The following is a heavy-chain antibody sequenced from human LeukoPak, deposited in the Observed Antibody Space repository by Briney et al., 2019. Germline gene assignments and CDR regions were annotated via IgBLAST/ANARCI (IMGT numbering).Heavy chain of an antibody. Sequence: GGSLRLSCAASGFTFSSYSMNWVRQAPGKGLEWVSYISSSSSTIYYADSVKGRFTISRDNAKNSLYLQMNSLRAEDTAVYYYARDWYYYDSSGSGVGYYFDYWGQGTLVTVSS. CDR3: ARDWYYYDSSGSGVGYYFDY. CDR1: GFTFSSYS. D-gene: IGHD3-22*01. CDR2: ISSSSSTI. J-gene: IGHJ4*02. V-gene: IGHV3-48*01.